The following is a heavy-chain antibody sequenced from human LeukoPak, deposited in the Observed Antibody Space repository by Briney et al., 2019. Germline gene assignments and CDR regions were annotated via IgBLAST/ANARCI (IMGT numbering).Heavy chain of an antibody. J-gene: IGHJ3*02. CDR3: ARGASVVAGSDNAFDI. V-gene: IGHV3-53*01. D-gene: IGHD6-19*01. Sequence: GGSLRLSCAASGFTVSSNYMSWVRQAPGKGLEWVSVIYSGGSRYYADSVKGRLTISRDNARKSLYLQMNSLRADDTAVYYCARGASVVAGSDNAFDIWGQGTMVTVSS. CDR2: IYSGGSR. CDR1: GFTVSSNY.